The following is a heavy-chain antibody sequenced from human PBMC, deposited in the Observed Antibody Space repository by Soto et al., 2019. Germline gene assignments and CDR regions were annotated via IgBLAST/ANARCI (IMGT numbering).Heavy chain of an antibody. CDR2: IYPGDSDT. Sequence: CMGSGYRFTRYWIFCVRQMPLKGLEWMEIIYPGDSDTRYSPSFQGQVTISADKSISTAYLQWSSLKASDTAMYYCARQPADIVATGSYYYYGMDVWGQGTTVNVSS. V-gene: IGHV5-51*01. CDR1: GYRFTRYW. CDR3: ARQPADIVATGSYYYYGMDV. J-gene: IGHJ6*02. D-gene: IGHD5-12*01.